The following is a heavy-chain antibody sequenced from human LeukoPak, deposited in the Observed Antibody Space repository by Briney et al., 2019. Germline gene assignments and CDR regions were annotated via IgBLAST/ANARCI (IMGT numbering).Heavy chain of an antibody. Sequence: GGSLRLSCAASGFTFSDYYMSWIRQAPGKGLEWVSYISSSGSTIYYADSVKGRFTISRDNAKNSLYLQMNSLRAEDTAVYYCERKSDYDSSGYYPVYYWGQGTLVTVSS. V-gene: IGHV3-11*01. J-gene: IGHJ4*02. CDR1: GFTFSDYY. CDR3: ERKSDYDSSGYYPVYY. CDR2: ISSSGSTI. D-gene: IGHD3-22*01.